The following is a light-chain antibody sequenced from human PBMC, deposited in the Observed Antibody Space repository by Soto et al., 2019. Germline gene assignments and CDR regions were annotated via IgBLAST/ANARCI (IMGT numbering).Light chain of an antibody. CDR3: QPDGYPLFT. Sequence: IVLTQSPGTLSLSPGERATLSCGASQSVTNNFLAWYQQKPGQAPRLLIYGASSRATGVPDRFSGSGSGTDFTLTISRLEPGDFSIYYWQPDGYPLFTFGPWTKVDIK. V-gene: IGKV3-20*01. J-gene: IGKJ3*01. CDR1: QSVTNNF. CDR2: GAS.